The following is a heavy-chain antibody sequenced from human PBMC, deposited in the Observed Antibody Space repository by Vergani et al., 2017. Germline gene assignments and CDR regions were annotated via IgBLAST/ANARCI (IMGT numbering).Heavy chain of an antibody. D-gene: IGHD5-18*01. Sequence: EVQLVESGGGLVQPGGPLTLSCAASGFTFGVYAMICVRQAPGKGVERVAFIRNKAYGGTTEYAASVKGRFTISSDDSKRLAYLQLSGLKTEDTAVYFCSRGRGYSFGYSDYWGQGTLVTVSS. CDR1: GFTFGVYA. J-gene: IGHJ4*02. CDR3: SRGRGYSFGYSDY. CDR2: IRNKAYGGTT. V-gene: IGHV3-49*04.